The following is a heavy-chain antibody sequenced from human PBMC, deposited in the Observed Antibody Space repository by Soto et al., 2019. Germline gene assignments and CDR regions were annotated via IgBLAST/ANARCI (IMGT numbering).Heavy chain of an antibody. CDR1: GYTFTSYG. Sequence: QVQLVQSGAEVKKPGASVKVSCKASGYTFTSYGISWVRQAPGQGLEWLGWISAYNGNTNYAQKLQGRVTMTTDTSTSTAYMELRSLRSDDTAVYYCARGVTYYYDSSGYPDFDYWGQGTLVTVSS. D-gene: IGHD3-22*01. J-gene: IGHJ4*02. CDR2: ISAYNGNT. V-gene: IGHV1-18*01. CDR3: ARGVTYYYDSSGYPDFDY.